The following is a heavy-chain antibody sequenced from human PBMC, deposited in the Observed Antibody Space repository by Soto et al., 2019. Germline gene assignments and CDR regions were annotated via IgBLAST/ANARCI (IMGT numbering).Heavy chain of an antibody. CDR1: GGSISSTSYY. V-gene: IGHV4-39*01. Sequence: SETLSLTCTVSGGSISSTSYYWGWVRQPPEKGLEWIGAISYGGSTYHNPSLRSRVTIFVDTSKSQFSLDLTSVTAADTAVYYCARHRRETGTYAQPLDYWGQGTLVTVSS. J-gene: IGHJ4*02. D-gene: IGHD1-1*01. CDR2: ISYGGST. CDR3: ARHRRETGTYAQPLDY.